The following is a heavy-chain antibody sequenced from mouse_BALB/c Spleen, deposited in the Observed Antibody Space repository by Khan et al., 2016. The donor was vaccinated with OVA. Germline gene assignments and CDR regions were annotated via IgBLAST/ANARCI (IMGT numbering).Heavy chain of an antibody. Sequence: EVELVESGGGLVQPGGSRKLSCAASGFTFSSYGMHWVRQAPEKGLEWVAYISGDSNTIYYADTVKGRFTMSRDNPKNTLFLQMTSLMSEDTARYYCATSYFYGYYFDYWGPGTTLTVSS. J-gene: IGHJ2*01. CDR2: ISGDSNTI. CDR3: ATSYFYGYYFDY. CDR1: GFTFSSYG. D-gene: IGHD1-1*01. V-gene: IGHV5-17*02.